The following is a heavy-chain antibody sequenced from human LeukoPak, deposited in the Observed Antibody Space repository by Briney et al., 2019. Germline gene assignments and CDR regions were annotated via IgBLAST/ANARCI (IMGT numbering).Heavy chain of an antibody. D-gene: IGHD2-15*01. J-gene: IGHJ1*01. CDR1: GYTFTGYY. CDR2: INPNSGGT. Sequence: ALVKVSCKASGYTFTGYYMHWVRQAPGQGLEWMGWINPNSGGTNYAQKFRGRVTMTRDTSISTAYMELSRLRSDDTAVYYCARPLLPYCSGGSCYSAWQHWGQGTLVTVSS. V-gene: IGHV1-2*02. CDR3: ARPLLPYCSGGSCYSAWQH.